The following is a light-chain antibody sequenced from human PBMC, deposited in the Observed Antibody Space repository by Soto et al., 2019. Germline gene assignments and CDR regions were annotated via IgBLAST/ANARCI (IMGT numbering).Light chain of an antibody. CDR2: DAS. V-gene: IGKV3-20*01. CDR3: QQYGGSPRT. Sequence: EIVLAQSPGTLSLSPGERATLACGASQSVSSSSLAWYQQERGQAPRLLIHDASSRATGIPDRFSGSGSGTDFTLTISSLEPEDFAVYYCQQYGGSPRTFGQGTKV. CDR1: QSVSSSS. J-gene: IGKJ1*01.